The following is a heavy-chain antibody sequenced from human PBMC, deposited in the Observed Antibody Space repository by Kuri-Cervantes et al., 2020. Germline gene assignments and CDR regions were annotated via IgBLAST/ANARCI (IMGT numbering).Heavy chain of an antibody. CDR2: MSRSGSTI. CDR3: AKSRDRYGILTGSADY. V-gene: IGHV3-48*01. D-gene: IGHD3-9*01. CDR1: GFTFSSYS. J-gene: IGHJ4*02. Sequence: GGSLRLSCAASGFTFSSYSMNWVRQAPGKGLEWVSYMSRSGSTIYYADSVKGRFTISRDNAKNSLYLQMYSLRTEDTAVYYCAKSRDRYGILTGSADYWGQGTLVTVSS.